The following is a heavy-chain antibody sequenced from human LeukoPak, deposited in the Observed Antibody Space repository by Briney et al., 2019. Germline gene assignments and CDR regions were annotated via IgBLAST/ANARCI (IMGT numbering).Heavy chain of an antibody. CDR2: ISSSSSAR. Sequence: GGSLRLSCAASGFTFSSYHMCWVRQAPGKGLEWVSYISSSSSARHYADSVKGRFTISRDNAKNSLHLQMNSLRAEDTAVYYCARRGAVAGTADYWGQGTLVTVSS. V-gene: IGHV3-48*04. D-gene: IGHD6-19*01. J-gene: IGHJ4*02. CDR1: GFTFSSYH. CDR3: ARRGAVAGTADY.